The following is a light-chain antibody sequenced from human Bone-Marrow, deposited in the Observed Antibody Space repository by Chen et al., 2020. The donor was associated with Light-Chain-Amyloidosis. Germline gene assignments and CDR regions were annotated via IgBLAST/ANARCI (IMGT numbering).Light chain of an antibody. CDR1: SGSIATNY. V-gene: IGLV6-57*01. J-gene: IGLJ3*02. Sequence: CMLTHPHPRSERPGQTVSTSCPRSSGSIATNYVQCYQQRPGSSPTTVIYEDDQRPSGVPDRFSGSIDQSSNSASLTISILKTENEADYYCQSYQGSSQGVFGGGTKLTV. CDR2: EDD. CDR3: QSYQGSSQGV.